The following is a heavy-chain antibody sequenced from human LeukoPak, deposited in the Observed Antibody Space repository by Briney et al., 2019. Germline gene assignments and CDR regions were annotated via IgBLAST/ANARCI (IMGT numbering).Heavy chain of an antibody. V-gene: IGHV1-2*02. CDR1: GYTFTGYY. J-gene: IGHJ6*02. CDR3: ARGHRYGDYYYYGMDV. D-gene: IGHD4-17*01. Sequence: DTVKVSCKASGYTFTGYYMHWVRQAPGQGLEWMGWIYPNSGGTNYAQKFQGRVTMTRDTSISTAYMELSRLRSDDTAVYYCARGHRYGDYYYYGMDVWGQGTTVT. CDR2: IYPNSGGT.